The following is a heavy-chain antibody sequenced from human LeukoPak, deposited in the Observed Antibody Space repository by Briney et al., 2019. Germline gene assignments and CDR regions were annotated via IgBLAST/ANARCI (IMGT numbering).Heavy chain of an antibody. CDR1: GFTFSSYW. Sequence: GGSLRLSWAASGFTFSSYWMSWVRQAPGKGLEWVANIKQDGSEKYYVDSVEGRFTISRDNAKNSLYLQMNSLRAEDTAVYYCARERIAAAGWFDPWGQGTLVTVSS. CDR2: IKQDGSEK. D-gene: IGHD6-13*01. V-gene: IGHV3-7*01. CDR3: ARERIAAAGWFDP. J-gene: IGHJ5*02.